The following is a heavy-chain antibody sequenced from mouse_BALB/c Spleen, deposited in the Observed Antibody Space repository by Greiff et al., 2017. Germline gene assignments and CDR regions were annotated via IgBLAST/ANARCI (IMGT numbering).Heavy chain of an antibody. CDR3: AKLGYGNYAWFAY. CDR2: IWGGGST. Sequence: VMLVESGPGLVAPSQSLSITCTVSGFSLTDYGVSWIRQPPGKGLEWLGVIWGGGSTYYNSALKSRLSISKDNSKSQVFLKMNSLQTDDTAMYYCAKLGYGNYAWFAYWGQGTLVTVSA. V-gene: IGHV2-6-5*01. D-gene: IGHD2-1*01. J-gene: IGHJ3*01. CDR1: GFSLTDYG.